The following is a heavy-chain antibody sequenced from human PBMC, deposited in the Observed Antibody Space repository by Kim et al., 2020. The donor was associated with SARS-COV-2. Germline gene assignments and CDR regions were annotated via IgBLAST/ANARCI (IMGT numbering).Heavy chain of an antibody. D-gene: IGHD4-17*01. CDR2: ISGSGDDT. Sequence: GGSLRLSCSGSGFTFSNYAIHWVRQAPGKGLEYVSAISGSGDDTYYADSVKGRFTISRDNSRNTVYLQMRSLRGEDSAIYYCDKDSDATVYMHYFATLGQGTLVTVSS. CDR3: DKDSDATVYMHYFAT. J-gene: IGHJ5*02. CDR1: GFTFSNYA. V-gene: IGHV3-64D*09.